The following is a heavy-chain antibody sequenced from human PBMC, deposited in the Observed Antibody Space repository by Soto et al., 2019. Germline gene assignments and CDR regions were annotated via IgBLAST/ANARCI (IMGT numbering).Heavy chain of an antibody. CDR3: ARDPRGTVLLTNGFDP. D-gene: IGHD1-7*01. CDR2: ISAYNGNT. Sequence: QVQLVQSGAEVKKPGASVKVSCKASGYTFTSYGISWVRQAPGQGLEWMGWISAYNGNTNYAQKLQGRVSMTTDTSTSTAYMELRSVGSDDTAVYYCARDPRGTVLLTNGFDPWGQGTLVTVSS. J-gene: IGHJ5*02. CDR1: GYTFTSYG. V-gene: IGHV1-18*01.